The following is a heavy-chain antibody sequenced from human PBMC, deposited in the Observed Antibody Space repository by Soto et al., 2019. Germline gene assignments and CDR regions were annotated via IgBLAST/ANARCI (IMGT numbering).Heavy chain of an antibody. D-gene: IGHD5-12*01. V-gene: IGHV3-23*01. J-gene: IGHJ4*02. CDR1: GVTVSIYA. CDR2: ITGSAGST. Sequence: EVQLLESGGGLVQLGVSLRLSSAASGVTVSIYAMSWVSQAPGKWLAWVSSITGSAGSTYYADSVKCRFTISRDNSKHTLYLQMNSLRAEDTAVYYCAKDRNRWLRFDIGYWGKGTLVTVSS. CDR3: AKDRNRWLRFDIGY.